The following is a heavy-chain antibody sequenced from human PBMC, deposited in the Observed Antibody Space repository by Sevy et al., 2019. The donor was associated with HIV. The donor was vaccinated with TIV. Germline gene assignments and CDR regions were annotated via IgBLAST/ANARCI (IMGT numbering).Heavy chain of an antibody. CDR2: ISGSGGST. J-gene: IGHJ4*02. V-gene: IGHV3-23*01. CDR3: AKVSRGAEPNFDH. CDR1: GFTFSSYA. D-gene: IGHD1-26*01. Sequence: GGSLRLSCAASGFTFSSYAMSWVRQAPGKGLEWVSAISGSGGSTYYADSVKGRFTISRDNPKNKLYLQMNSLRAEDTAVYYRAKVSRGAEPNFDHWGQGTLVTVSS.